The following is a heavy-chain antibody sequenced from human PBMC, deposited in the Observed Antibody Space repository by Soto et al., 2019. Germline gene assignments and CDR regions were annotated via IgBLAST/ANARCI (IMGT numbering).Heavy chain of an antibody. J-gene: IGHJ5*02. CDR3: AREVDSSGYWAYNWFDP. D-gene: IGHD3-22*01. CDR1: GGTFSSYA. CDR2: IIPIFGTA. V-gene: IGHV1-69*01. Sequence: QVQLVQSGAEVKKPGSSVKVSCKASGGTFSSYAISWVRQAPGQGLEWMGGIIPIFGTANYAQKFQGRVTITADESTSTAYMELSSLRSEDTAVYYCAREVDSSGYWAYNWFDPWGQGTLVTVSS.